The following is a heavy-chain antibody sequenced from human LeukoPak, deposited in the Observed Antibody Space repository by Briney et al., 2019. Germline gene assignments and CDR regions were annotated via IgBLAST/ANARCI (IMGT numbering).Heavy chain of an antibody. CDR1: GGSISSSSYY. Sequence: SETLSLTCTVSGGSISSSSYYWGWIRQPPGKGLEWIGSIYYSGSTYYNPSLKSRITISVDTSKNQFSLKLGSVTAADTAVYYCARLYPRYYYGDPWGQGTLVTVSS. J-gene: IGHJ5*02. V-gene: IGHV4-39*01. CDR3: ARLYPRYYYGDP. D-gene: IGHD3-16*01. CDR2: IYYSGST.